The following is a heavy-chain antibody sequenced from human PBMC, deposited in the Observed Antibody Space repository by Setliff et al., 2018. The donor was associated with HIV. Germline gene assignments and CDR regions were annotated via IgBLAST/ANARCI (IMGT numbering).Heavy chain of an antibody. D-gene: IGHD3-22*01. V-gene: IGHV1-18*01. CDR2: ISAYNGNT. J-gene: IGHJ6*02. Sequence: ASVKVSCKASGYTFTSYDISWVRQAPGQGLEWMGWISAYNGNTNYAQKLKGRVTMTTDTSTSTAYMELRSLRSDDTAVYYCAREIGDYYESSGYYPPTDYYYGMDVWGQGTTVTVSS. CDR1: GYTFTSYD. CDR3: AREIGDYYESSGYYPPTDYYYGMDV.